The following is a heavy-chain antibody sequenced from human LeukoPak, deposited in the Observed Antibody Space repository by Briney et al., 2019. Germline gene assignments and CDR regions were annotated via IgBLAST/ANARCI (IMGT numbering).Heavy chain of an antibody. CDR1: GGSISSSSYY. CDR3: ARGLDSSGYYYYYYYYMDV. Sequence: PSETLSLTCTVSGGSISSSSYYWGWIRQPPGKGLEWIVSIYYSASTYYNPSLKSRVTISVDTSKNQFSLKLSSVTAADTAVYYCARGLDSSGYYYYYYYYMDVWGKGTTVTVSS. V-gene: IGHV4-39*07. J-gene: IGHJ6*03. D-gene: IGHD3-22*01. CDR2: IYYSAST.